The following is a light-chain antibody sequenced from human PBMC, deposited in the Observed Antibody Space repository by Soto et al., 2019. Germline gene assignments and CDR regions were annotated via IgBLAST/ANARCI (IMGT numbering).Light chain of an antibody. J-gene: IGLJ2*01. CDR1: SGDIGSYNR. CDR2: EVV. CDR3: SSYRDYNKFV. V-gene: IGLV2-8*01. Sequence: QSVLTQPASVSGSPGQSITISCTGTSGDIGSYNRVSWYQQHPGKAPKLIIYEVVKRPSGVPDRISGSKSGNTASLTVSGLQIEDEADYYCSSYRDYNKFVFGEGTKVTVL.